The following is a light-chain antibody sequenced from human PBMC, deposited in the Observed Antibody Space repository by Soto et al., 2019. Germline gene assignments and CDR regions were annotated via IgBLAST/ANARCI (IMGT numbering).Light chain of an antibody. CDR2: EVS. CDR1: SSYVGSYNL. J-gene: IGLJ1*01. CDR3: CSYAGTSTYV. V-gene: IGLV2-23*02. Sequence: QSALTQPASVSGSPGQSITISCTGTSSYVGSYNLVSWYQHHPGKAPKFMIYEVSKRPSGVSNRFSGSKSGNTASLTISGLQAEDEADYYCCSYAGTSTYVFGTGTKVTVL.